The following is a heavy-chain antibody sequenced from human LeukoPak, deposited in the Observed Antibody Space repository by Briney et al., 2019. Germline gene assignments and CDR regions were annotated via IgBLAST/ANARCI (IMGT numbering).Heavy chain of an antibody. J-gene: IGHJ4*02. Sequence: PSETLSLTCTVSGGSISSYYWSWIRQPPGKGLEWIGYIYYSGSTNYNPSLKSRVTISVDTSKNQFSLKLSSVTAADTAVYYCAREEVPARIDYWGQGTLVIVSS. D-gene: IGHD2-2*01. CDR3: AREEVPARIDY. CDR1: GGSISSYY. V-gene: IGHV4-59*01. CDR2: IYYSGST.